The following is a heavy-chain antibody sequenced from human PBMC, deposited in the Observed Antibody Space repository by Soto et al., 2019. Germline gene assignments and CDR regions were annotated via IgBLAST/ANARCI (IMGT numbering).Heavy chain of an antibody. CDR3: ARGDCSGGSCYSWYFDY. D-gene: IGHD2-15*01. CDR1: GGTFSSYA. CDR2: IIPIFGTA. J-gene: IGHJ4*02. Sequence: QVQLVQSGAEVKKPGSSVKVSCKASGGTFSSYAISWVRQAPGQGLEWMGGIIPIFGTANYAQKFQGRVTITADESTSTAYMELSILRSEDTAVYYCARGDCSGGSCYSWYFDYWGQGTLVTVSS. V-gene: IGHV1-69*01.